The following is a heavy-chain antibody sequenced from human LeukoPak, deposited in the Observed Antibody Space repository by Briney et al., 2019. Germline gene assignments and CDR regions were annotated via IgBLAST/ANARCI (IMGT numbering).Heavy chain of an antibody. V-gene: IGHV4-4*02. CDR3: AREILGGFNPGAY. CDR2: IHRSGSP. D-gene: IGHD1-14*01. CDR1: LDSTTSNF. J-gene: IGHJ4*02. Sequence: SETLSLTCTVSLDSTTSNFWSWVRPPPGKGLEWIGEIHRSGSPNYNPSLQSRVTISIDRSRSQIALELSSVTAADTTVYYCAREILGGFNPGAYWGQGTLVTVSS.